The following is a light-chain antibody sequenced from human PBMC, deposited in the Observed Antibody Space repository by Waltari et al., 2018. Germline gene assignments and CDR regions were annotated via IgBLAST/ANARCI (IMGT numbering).Light chain of an antibody. Sequence: IQLTQSPSSLSASVGDILTITCRASHGISNYLAWYQQKPGKATNLLIYAASTLQSGAPSRFSGGGSGTYFSITISRRQPQECASYYCQQLNSYQGTFGHGTKVEIK. CDR1: HGISNY. V-gene: IGKV1-9*01. CDR2: AAS. CDR3: QQLNSYQGT. J-gene: IGKJ1*01.